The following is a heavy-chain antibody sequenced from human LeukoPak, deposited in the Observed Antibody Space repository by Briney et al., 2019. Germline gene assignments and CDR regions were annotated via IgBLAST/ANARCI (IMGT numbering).Heavy chain of an antibody. Sequence: PGGSLRLSCAASGFTFSSYTMNWVCQAPGKGLEWVSAISGSGGSTYYADSVKGRFTISRDNSKNTLYLQMNSLRAEDTAVYYCAKRGEILDYWGQGTLVTVSS. CDR1: GFTFSSYT. V-gene: IGHV3-23*01. CDR3: AKRGEILDY. J-gene: IGHJ4*02. CDR2: ISGSGGST. D-gene: IGHD3-16*01.